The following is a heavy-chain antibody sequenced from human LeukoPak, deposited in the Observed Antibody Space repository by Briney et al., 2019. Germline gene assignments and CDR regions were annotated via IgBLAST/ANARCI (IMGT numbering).Heavy chain of an antibody. CDR1: GFTFSSYA. CDR3: AKDPWNGAAFDI. CDR2: ISGSGGST. Sequence: WGSLRLSCAASGFTFSSYAMSWVRQAPGKGLEWVSTISGSGGSTYYADSVKGRFTISRDNSKNTLYLQMNSLRAEDTAVYYCAKDPWNGAAFDIWGQGTMVTVSS. J-gene: IGHJ3*02. D-gene: IGHD1-1*01. V-gene: IGHV3-23*01.